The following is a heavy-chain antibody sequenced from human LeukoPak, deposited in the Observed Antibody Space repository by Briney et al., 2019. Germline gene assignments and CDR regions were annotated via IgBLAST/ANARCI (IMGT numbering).Heavy chain of an antibody. Sequence: SETLSFTCTVSGGSLNNYFGSWIRQPAGKGLEWIGRIFVSESTNYNPSLKSRVTMSIDPTKNQFSLKVTSVTAADTAVYYCARGDFCSKSNCYLRPMDVWGKGTTVTVSS. V-gene: IGHV4-4*07. D-gene: IGHD3-3*01. CDR3: ARGDFCSKSNCYLRPMDV. CDR1: GGSLNNYF. J-gene: IGHJ6*03. CDR2: IFVSEST.